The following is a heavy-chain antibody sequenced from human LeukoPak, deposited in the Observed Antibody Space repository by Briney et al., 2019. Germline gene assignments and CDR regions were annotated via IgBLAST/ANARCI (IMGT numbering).Heavy chain of an antibody. Sequence: PSETLSLTCTVSGGSISSYYWSWIRQPPGKGLEWIGEINHSGSTNYNPSLKSRVTISVDTSKNQFSLKLSSVTAADTAVYYCARGRRYQLLSLWGQGTLVTVSS. V-gene: IGHV4-34*01. J-gene: IGHJ4*02. D-gene: IGHD2-2*01. CDR3: ARGRRYQLLSL. CDR1: GGSISSYY. CDR2: INHSGST.